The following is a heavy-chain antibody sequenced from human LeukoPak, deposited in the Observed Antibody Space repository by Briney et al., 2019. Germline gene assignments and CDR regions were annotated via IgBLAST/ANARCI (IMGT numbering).Heavy chain of an antibody. CDR3: ARVIPPLVYMDV. Sequence: PGGSLRLSCAASGFPFDDYGMSWVRQAPGKGLEWVSGINWNGGSTGYADSVKGRFTISRDNAKNSLYLQMNSLRAEDTALYYCARVIPPLVYMDVWGKGTTVTVSS. J-gene: IGHJ6*03. D-gene: IGHD2-21*01. CDR2: INWNGGST. CDR1: GFPFDDYG. V-gene: IGHV3-20*04.